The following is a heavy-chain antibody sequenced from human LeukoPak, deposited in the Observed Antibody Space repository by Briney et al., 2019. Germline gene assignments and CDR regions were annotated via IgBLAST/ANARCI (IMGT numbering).Heavy chain of an antibody. V-gene: IGHV4-39*01. CDR2: IFYSGST. D-gene: IGHD6-19*01. J-gene: IGHJ2*01. CDR3: AKRYGSGWYFDL. Sequence: KPSETLSLTCTVSGVSISSSSYYWGWIRQPPGKGLEWIGSIFYSGSTYYNPSLKSRVTISVDTSKNQFSLKLSSVTAADTAVYYCAKRYGSGWYFDLWGRGTLVTVSS. CDR1: GVSISSSSYY.